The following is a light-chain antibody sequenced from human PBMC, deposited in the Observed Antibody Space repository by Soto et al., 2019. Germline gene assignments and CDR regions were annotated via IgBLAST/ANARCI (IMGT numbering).Light chain of an antibody. J-gene: IGLJ2*01. CDR2: DVS. CDR3: SSYTSSSTPG. V-gene: IGLV2-14*01. Sequence: QSELTQPASVSGSPGQSITISCTGTSSDVGGYNYVSWYQQHPGKAPKLMIYDVSNRPSGVSNRFSGSKSGNTASLTISGLQAEDEADYYCSSYTSSSTPGFGGGTKLTVL. CDR1: SSDVGGYNY.